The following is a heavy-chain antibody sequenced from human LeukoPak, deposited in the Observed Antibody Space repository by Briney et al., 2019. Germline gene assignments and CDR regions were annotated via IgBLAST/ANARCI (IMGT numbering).Heavy chain of an antibody. CDR3: ARGSAGTSFDY. D-gene: IGHD6-13*01. Sequence: SETLSLTCAVSGVSISSSNSYWGWIRQPPGKGLEWIGSIYYSGNTYYNASLKSRVTISVDTSKNQFSLKLSSVTAADTAVYYCARGSAGTSFDYWGQGTLVTVSS. J-gene: IGHJ4*02. CDR2: IYYSGNT. V-gene: IGHV4-39*07. CDR1: GVSISSSNSY.